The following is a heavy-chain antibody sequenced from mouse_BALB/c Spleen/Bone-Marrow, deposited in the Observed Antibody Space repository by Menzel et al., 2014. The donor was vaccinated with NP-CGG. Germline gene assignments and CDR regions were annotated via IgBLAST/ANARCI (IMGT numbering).Heavy chain of an antibody. CDR3: ARGGMITSQAWFAY. J-gene: IGHJ3*01. CDR2: ISCYNGAT. CDR1: GYSFTGYY. V-gene: IGHV1S34*01. D-gene: IGHD2-4*01. Sequence: VVKTGASVKISCKASGYSFTGYYMHWVKPSHGKSLEWIGYISCYNGATSYNQKFKGKATFTVDTSSSTAYMQFNSLTSEDSVVYYCARGGMITSQAWFAYWGQGTLVTVSA.